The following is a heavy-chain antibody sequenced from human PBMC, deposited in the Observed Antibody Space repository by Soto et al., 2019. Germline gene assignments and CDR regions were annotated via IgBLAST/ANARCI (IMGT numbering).Heavy chain of an antibody. J-gene: IGHJ4*02. CDR3: ARATNAFREHPDIVVVVHNLVFDY. CDR2: INPNSGDT. D-gene: IGHD2-15*01. CDR1: GYTFTGCY. Sequence: ASVKVSCKTSGYTFTGCYIHWIRQAPGQGLEWMGWINPNSGDTTYSQEFQGRVTMTSDTSITTAYVEVTRLRSDGTAVYYCARATNAFREHPDIVVVVHNLVFDYWGQGTLVTVSS. V-gene: IGHV1-2*02.